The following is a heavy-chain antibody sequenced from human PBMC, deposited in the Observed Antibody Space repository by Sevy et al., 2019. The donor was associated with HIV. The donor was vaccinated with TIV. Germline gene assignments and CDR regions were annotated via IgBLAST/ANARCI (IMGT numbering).Heavy chain of an antibody. V-gene: IGHV1-2*02. Sequence: ASVKVSCKASGYTFTGYYMHWVRQAPGQGLEWMGWINPNSGGTNYAQKFQGRVTMTRDTSISTANMELSRLRSDDTAVYYCARVRVLGGYPTQYYFDYWGQGTLVTVSS. CDR1: GYTFTGYY. CDR3: ARVRVLGGYPTQYYFDY. D-gene: IGHD5-12*01. J-gene: IGHJ4*02. CDR2: INPNSGGT.